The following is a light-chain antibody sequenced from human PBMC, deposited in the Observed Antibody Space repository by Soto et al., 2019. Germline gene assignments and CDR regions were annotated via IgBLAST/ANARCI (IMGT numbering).Light chain of an antibody. Sequence: EIVLTQSPATLSLSPGERATLSCRASQSISSFLAWYQQKPGQVPRLLIYGASNRATGIPARFSGSGSGTDFTLTISSLEPEDFAVYYCQQHFNGPITFGQGTRLEIK. J-gene: IGKJ5*01. CDR2: GAS. CDR1: QSISSF. CDR3: QQHFNGPIT. V-gene: IGKV3-11*01.